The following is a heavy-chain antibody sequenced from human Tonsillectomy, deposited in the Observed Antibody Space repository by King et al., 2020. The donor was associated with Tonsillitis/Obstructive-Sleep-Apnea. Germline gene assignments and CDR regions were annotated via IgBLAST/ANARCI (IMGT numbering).Heavy chain of an antibody. Sequence: VQLQQWGAGLLKPSETLSLTSAFYGGSFSGYYCIWIRQPPGKGLEWIGEINHRGSINYDPALQSRVTISIDTSKNQYSLKLRSVTAADTPVFYCARGLDNVDIVATTPSWYFDLWGRGTLVTVSS. CDR3: ARGLDNVDIVATTPSWYFDL. CDR2: INHRGSI. D-gene: IGHD5-12*01. J-gene: IGHJ2*01. V-gene: IGHV4-34*01. CDR1: GGSFSGYY.